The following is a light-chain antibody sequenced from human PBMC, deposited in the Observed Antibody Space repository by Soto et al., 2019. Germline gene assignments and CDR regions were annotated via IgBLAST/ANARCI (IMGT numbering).Light chain of an antibody. V-gene: IGKV3-11*01. J-gene: IGKJ5*01. Sequence: EIVLTQSPATLSLSPGERATLSCRASQSISNYVAWYQQKPGQAPRLLIYDASDRATGIPGRFSGSGSGTDFTLTIRSLEPEDFAVYYCQQHSNWTPITFGQGTRLEIK. CDR3: QQHSNWTPIT. CDR2: DAS. CDR1: QSISNY.